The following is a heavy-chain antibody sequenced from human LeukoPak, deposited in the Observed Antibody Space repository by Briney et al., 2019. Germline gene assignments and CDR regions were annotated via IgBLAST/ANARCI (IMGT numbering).Heavy chain of an antibody. CDR3: ASMSSDGSAERGYYYYYMDV. V-gene: IGHV1-69*05. D-gene: IGHD3-10*01. CDR1: GGTFSSYA. Sequence: SVKVSCKASGGTFSSYAISWVRQAPGQGLEWMGGIIPIFGTANYAQKFQGRVTITTDESTSTAYMELNSLRSEDAAVYYCASMSSDGSAERGYYYYYMDVWRKGTTVTVSS. CDR2: IIPIFGTA. J-gene: IGHJ6*03.